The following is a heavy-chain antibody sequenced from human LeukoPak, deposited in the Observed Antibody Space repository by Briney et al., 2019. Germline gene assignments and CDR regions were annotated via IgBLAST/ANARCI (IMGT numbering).Heavy chain of an antibody. CDR2: IYYSGST. V-gene: IGHV4-59*01. CDR3: AGTNHGDYYYYYGMDV. Sequence: SETLSLTCTVSGGSISSYYWSWIRQPPGKGLEWIGYIYYSGSTNYNPSLKSRVTISVDTFKNQFSLKLSSVTAADTAVYYCAGTNHGDYYYYYGMDVWGQGTTVTVSS. J-gene: IGHJ6*02. D-gene: IGHD2-8*01. CDR1: GGSISSYY.